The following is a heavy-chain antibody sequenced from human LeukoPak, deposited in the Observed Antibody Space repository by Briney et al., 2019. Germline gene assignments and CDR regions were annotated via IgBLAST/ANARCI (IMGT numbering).Heavy chain of an antibody. V-gene: IGHV3-53*01. CDR2: IYSGGNT. J-gene: IGHJ4*02. CDR3: AKSLYLVYGSFDY. Sequence: GGSLRLSCAASGFTVSSNYMSWVRQAPGKGLEWVSVIYSGGNTYYADSVKGRFTISRDNSKNTPYLQMNSLRAEDTAVYYCAKSLYLVYGSFDYWGQGTLVTVSS. CDR1: GFTVSSNY. D-gene: IGHD2-8*01.